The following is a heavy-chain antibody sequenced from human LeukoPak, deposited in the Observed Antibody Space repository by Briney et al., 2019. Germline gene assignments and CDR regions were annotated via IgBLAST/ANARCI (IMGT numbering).Heavy chain of an antibody. CDR1: GFTFSSYS. V-gene: IGHV3-48*01. CDR3: ARASAHYDFWSGYGYYGMDV. J-gene: IGHJ6*02. Sequence: SGGSLRLSCAASGFTFSSYSMNWVRQAPGKGLEWVSYISSSSSTIYYADSVKGRFTISRDNAKNSLYLQMNSLRAEDTAVYYCARASAHYDFWSGYGYYGMDVWGQGTTVTVPS. CDR2: ISSSSSTI. D-gene: IGHD3-3*01.